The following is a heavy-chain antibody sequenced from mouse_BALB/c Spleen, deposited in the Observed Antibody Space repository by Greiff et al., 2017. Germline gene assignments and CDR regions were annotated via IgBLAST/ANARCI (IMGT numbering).Heavy chain of an antibody. V-gene: IGHV1-5*01. CDR1: GYTFTSYW. CDR3: TRSLFITTANPFAY. CDR2: IYPGNSDT. Sequence: VQLQQSGTVLARPGASVKMSCKASGYTFTSYWMHWVKQRPGQGLEWIGAIYPGNSDTSYNQKFKGKAKLTAVTSTSTAYMELSSLTNEDSAVYYCTRSLFITTANPFAYWGQGTLVTVSA. D-gene: IGHD1-2*01. J-gene: IGHJ3*01.